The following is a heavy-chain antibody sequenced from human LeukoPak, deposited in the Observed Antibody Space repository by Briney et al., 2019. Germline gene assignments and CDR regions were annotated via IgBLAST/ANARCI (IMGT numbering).Heavy chain of an antibody. V-gene: IGHV4-59*08. J-gene: IGHJ5*02. D-gene: IGHD3-22*01. Sequence: PSETLSLTCAVSGGSIINNYWSWIRQPPGKGLEWIGYIYYSGSTKYNASLRSRVTISVDTSKNQFSLKLSSVTAADTAVYYCARHLGYYDSSGYYYWFDPWGQGTLVTVSS. CDR2: IYYSGST. CDR3: ARHLGYYDSSGYYYWFDP. CDR1: GGSIINNY.